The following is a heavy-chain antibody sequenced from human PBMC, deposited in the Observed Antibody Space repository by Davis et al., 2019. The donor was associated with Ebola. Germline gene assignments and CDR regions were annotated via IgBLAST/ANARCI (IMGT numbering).Heavy chain of an antibody. CDR3: AREGRIAQGTGGMDV. Sequence: PSETLSLTCTVSGGSISSGGYHWSWIRQHPTKGLEWIGSMYYSGYTNYNPSLKSRVTILVDTSNRQFSLRLSSVTAADTAVYYCAREGRIAQGTGGMDVWGQGTTVTVSS. CDR1: GGSISSGGYH. CDR2: MYYSGYT. J-gene: IGHJ6*01. V-gene: IGHV4-31*03. D-gene: IGHD1-1*01.